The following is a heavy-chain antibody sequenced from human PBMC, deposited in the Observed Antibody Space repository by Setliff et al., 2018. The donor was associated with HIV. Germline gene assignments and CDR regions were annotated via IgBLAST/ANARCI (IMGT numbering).Heavy chain of an antibody. CDR1: GFTFDDYA. D-gene: IGHD3-10*01. CDR3: AKEGGTYGSDYYYFYMDV. J-gene: IGHJ6*03. CDR2: ISWNSGII. Sequence: GGSLRLSCAASGFTFDDYAMHWVRQAPGKGLEWVSGISWNSGIIGYADSVKGRFTISRDNAKNSLYLQMHSLRAEDTALYYCAKEGGTYGSDYYYFYMDVWGKGTTVTVSS. V-gene: IGHV3-9*01.